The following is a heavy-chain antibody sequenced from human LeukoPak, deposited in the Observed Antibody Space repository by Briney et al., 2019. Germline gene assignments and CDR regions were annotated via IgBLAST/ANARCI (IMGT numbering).Heavy chain of an antibody. CDR1: GYSFTSYW. V-gene: IGHV5-51*01. Sequence: GESLKISCKGSGYSFTSYWIGWVRQMPGKGLEWMGIIYPGDSDTRYSPSFQGQVTTSADKSISTAYLQWSSLKASDTAMYYCARGTPSYDFRSGYRKVPDAFDIWGQGTMVTVSS. CDR2: IYPGDSDT. D-gene: IGHD3-3*01. J-gene: IGHJ3*02. CDR3: ARGTPSYDFRSGYRKVPDAFDI.